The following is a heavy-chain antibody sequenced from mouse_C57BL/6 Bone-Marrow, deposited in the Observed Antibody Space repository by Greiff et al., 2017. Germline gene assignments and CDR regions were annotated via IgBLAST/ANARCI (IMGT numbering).Heavy chain of an antibody. CDR2: IYPRSGNT. J-gene: IGHJ3*01. D-gene: IGHD2-1*01. V-gene: IGHV1-81*01. Sequence: LVESGAELARPGASVKLSCKASGYTFTSYGISWVKQRTGQGLEWIGEIYPRSGNTYYNEKFKGKATLTADKSSSTAYMELRSLTSEDSAVYFCARRDYYAHRGFAYWGQGTLVTVSA. CDR3: ARRDYYAHRGFAY. CDR1: GYTFTSYG.